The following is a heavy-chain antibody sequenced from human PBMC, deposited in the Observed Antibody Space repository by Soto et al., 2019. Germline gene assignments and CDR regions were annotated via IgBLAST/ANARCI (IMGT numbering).Heavy chain of an antibody. CDR1: GFTFSNYW. D-gene: IGHD2-15*01. J-gene: IGHJ6*03. V-gene: IGHV3-74*01. Sequence: EVKLVESGGGLVQPGGSLRLSCAASGFTFSNYWMYWVRQAPGQGLVWVSRINSDGSVSRYADSVKGRLTISRDNVKNTLYLQLNILRVDDTAVYYCARGDCVGGSCYSLACSFYYYMDVWGKWTTVTVFS. CDR3: ARGDCVGGSCYSLACSFYYYMDV. CDR2: INSDGSVS.